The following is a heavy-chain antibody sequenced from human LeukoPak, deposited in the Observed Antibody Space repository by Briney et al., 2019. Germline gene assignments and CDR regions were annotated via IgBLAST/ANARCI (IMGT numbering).Heavy chain of an antibody. CDR1: GFTFSSYE. CDR2: ISSSGSTI. J-gene: IGHJ6*03. V-gene: IGHV3-48*03. Sequence: PGGSLRLSCAASGFTFSSYEMNWVRQAPGKGLEWVSYISSSGSTIYYADSVKGRFTISRDNAKNSLYLQMNSLRAEDTAVYYCARDIASFHSSWDPSNYYYYYMDVWGKGTTVTVSS. CDR3: ARDIASFHSSWDPSNYYYYYMDV. D-gene: IGHD6-13*01.